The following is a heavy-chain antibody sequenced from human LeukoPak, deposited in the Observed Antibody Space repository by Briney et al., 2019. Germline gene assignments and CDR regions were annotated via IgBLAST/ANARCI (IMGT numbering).Heavy chain of an antibody. CDR3: AKDRDVWGSLLDY. V-gene: IGHV3-23*01. J-gene: IGHJ4*02. D-gene: IGHD3-16*01. CDR1: GFTFSSYS. CDR2: ISGSGAST. Sequence: GGSLRLSCAASGFTFSSYSMNWVRQAPGKGLEWVSTISGSGASTYYADSVKGRFTISRDNSKNTLYLQMNSLRAEDTAVYYCAKDRDVWGSLLDYWGQGTLVTVSS.